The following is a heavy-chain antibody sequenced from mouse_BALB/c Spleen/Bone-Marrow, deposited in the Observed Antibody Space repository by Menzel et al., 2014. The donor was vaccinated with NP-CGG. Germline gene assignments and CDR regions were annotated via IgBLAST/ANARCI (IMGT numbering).Heavy chain of an antibody. Sequence: VQLQQSGPELVKPGASVKISCMASGYTFTDYSMHWVKQSHGKSLEWIGYIYPYNGGTGYNQNFKSKATLTVDNSYRTAYMELRSLTSEDSAVYYCAAHGAYWGQGTLVTVSA. CDR1: GYTFTDYS. J-gene: IGHJ3*01. V-gene: IGHV1S29*02. CDR2: IYPYNGGT. CDR3: AAHGAY.